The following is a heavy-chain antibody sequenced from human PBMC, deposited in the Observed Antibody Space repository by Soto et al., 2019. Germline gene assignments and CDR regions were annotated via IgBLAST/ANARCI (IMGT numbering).Heavy chain of an antibody. V-gene: IGHV4-39*01. CDR1: GGSISSSSYY. J-gene: IGHJ4*02. D-gene: IGHD7-27*01. CDR2: IYYSGSP. Sequence: PSETLSLTCTVSGGSISSSSYYWGWIRQPPGKGLEWIGSIYYSGSPYYNPSLKSRVTISVDTSKNQFSLKLSSVTAADTAVYYCARRIRTGDGGRHVAYFDYWGQGTLVTVSS. CDR3: ARRIRTGDGGRHVAYFDY.